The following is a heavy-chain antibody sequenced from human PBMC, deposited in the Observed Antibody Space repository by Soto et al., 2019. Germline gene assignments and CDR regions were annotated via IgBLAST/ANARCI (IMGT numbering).Heavy chain of an antibody. CDR1: GFTFSSYA. CDR2: ISYDGSNK. J-gene: IGHJ6*02. Sequence: GGSLRLSCAASGFTFSSYAMHWVRQAPGKGLEWVAVISYDGSNKYYADSVKGRFTISRDNSKNTLYLQMNSLRAEDTAVYYCARDRGLVKAARGGYYGMDVWGQGTTVTVSS. V-gene: IGHV3-30-3*01. D-gene: IGHD6-6*01. CDR3: ARDRGLVKAARGGYYGMDV.